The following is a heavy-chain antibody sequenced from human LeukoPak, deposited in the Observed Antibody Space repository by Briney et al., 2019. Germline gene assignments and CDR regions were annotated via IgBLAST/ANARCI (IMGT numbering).Heavy chain of an antibody. J-gene: IGHJ3*02. CDR1: GFTFSSYG. D-gene: IGHD3-22*01. CDR2: ISGSGGST. CDR3: AKDALVGYYDSSGYDAFDI. V-gene: IGHV3-23*01. Sequence: PGGSLRLSCAASGFTFSSYGMSWVRQAPGKGLEWVSAISGSGGSTYYADSVKGRFTISRDNSKNTLYLQMSSLRAEDTAVYYCAKDALVGYYDSSGYDAFDIWGQGTMVTVSS.